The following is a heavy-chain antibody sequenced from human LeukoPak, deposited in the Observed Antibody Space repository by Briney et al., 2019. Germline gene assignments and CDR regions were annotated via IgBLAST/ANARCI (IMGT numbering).Heavy chain of an antibody. Sequence: PSETLSLTCAVYGGSFSGYYWSWIRQPPGKGLEWIGEINHSGSTNYNPSLKSRVTISVDTSKNQFSLKLSSVTAADTAVYYCARGLIYYYYGSGTSNYFDYWGQGTLVTVSS. CDR1: GGSFSGYY. CDR3: ARGLIYYYYGSGTSNYFDY. CDR2: INHSGST. J-gene: IGHJ4*02. V-gene: IGHV4-34*01. D-gene: IGHD3-10*01.